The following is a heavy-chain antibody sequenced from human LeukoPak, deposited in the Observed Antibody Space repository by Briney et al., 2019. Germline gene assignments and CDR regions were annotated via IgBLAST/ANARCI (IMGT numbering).Heavy chain of an antibody. D-gene: IGHD3-10*02. CDR1: EFTFSSYA. CDR2: ISSSGSTI. Sequence: GGSLRLSSAASEFTFSSYAMTWVRQAPGKGLEWVSYISSSGSTIYYADSVKGRFTISRDNAKNSLYLQMNSLRAEDTAIYYCAELGITMIGGVWGKGTTVTISS. J-gene: IGHJ6*04. V-gene: IGHV3-48*03. CDR3: AELGITMIGGV.